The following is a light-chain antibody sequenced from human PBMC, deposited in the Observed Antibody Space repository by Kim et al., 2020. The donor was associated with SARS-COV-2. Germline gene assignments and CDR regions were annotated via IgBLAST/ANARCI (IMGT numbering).Light chain of an antibody. Sequence: LSPGERATLSCRASQSVRDSSLAWYQQKPGQAPRLLIYGACSRATGVPDRFSGSASGTDFTLTVTRLEPEDFAVYYCHQYGSARTFGQGTKVDIK. J-gene: IGKJ1*01. CDR1: QSVRDSS. CDR2: GAC. V-gene: IGKV3-20*01. CDR3: HQYGSART.